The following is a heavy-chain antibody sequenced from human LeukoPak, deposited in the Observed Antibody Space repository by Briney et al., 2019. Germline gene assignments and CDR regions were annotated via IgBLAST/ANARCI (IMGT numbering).Heavy chain of an antibody. V-gene: IGHV4-59*08. D-gene: IGHD3-22*01. CDR2: SYYSGSN. CDR3: ARHGYYDSSGYYGFDY. CDR1: GGSISSYY. Sequence: SETLSLTCTVSGGSISSYYWSWIRQPPGKRLEWIGYSYYSGSNNYNPSLKSRVTISVDTSKNQFSLKRSSVTATDTAVYYCARHGYYDSSGYYGFDYWGQGTLVTVSS. J-gene: IGHJ4*02.